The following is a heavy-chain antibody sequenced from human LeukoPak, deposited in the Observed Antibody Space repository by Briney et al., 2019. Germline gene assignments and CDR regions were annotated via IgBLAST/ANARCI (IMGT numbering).Heavy chain of an antibody. D-gene: IGHD2-2*01. CDR3: ARVSGCSSTSCDSRSWFDP. J-gene: IGHJ5*02. Sequence: GGSLRLSCAASGFTFSDYYMSGIRQAPGKGLEWVSYISSTSIYTKYADSVKGRFTISRDNGRNSLYLQMNSLRAEDTAVYYCARVSGCSSTSCDSRSWFDPWGQGTLVTVSS. V-gene: IGHV3-11*05. CDR1: GFTFSDYY. CDR2: ISSTSIYT.